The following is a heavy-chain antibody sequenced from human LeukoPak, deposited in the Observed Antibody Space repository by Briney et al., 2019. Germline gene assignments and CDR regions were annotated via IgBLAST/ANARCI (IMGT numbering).Heavy chain of an antibody. CDR3: ARRWPDSSGYYLFDY. D-gene: IGHD3-22*01. Sequence: GASVKVSCNGSGGTFSSHGFSWVRQAPGQGLELMGGIIPIFGTTNYAQKFQGRVTITTDESTSTAYMELSSLRSEDTAVYYCARRWPDSSGYYLFDYWGQGTLVTVSS. V-gene: IGHV1-69*05. CDR1: GGTFSSHG. J-gene: IGHJ4*02. CDR2: IIPIFGTT.